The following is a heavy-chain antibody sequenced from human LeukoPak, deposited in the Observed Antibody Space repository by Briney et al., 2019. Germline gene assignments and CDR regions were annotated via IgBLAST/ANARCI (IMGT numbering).Heavy chain of an antibody. Sequence: PGRSLRLSCAASGFTFSSYGMHWVRQAPGKGLEWVAVIWYDGSNKYYADSVKGRFTISRDNSKNTLYLQMNSLRAEDTAVYYCARDRIDYYESNAFDIWGQGTMVTVSS. CDR3: ARDRIDYYESNAFDI. CDR1: GFTFSSYG. V-gene: IGHV3-33*01. D-gene: IGHD3-22*01. J-gene: IGHJ3*02. CDR2: IWYDGSNK.